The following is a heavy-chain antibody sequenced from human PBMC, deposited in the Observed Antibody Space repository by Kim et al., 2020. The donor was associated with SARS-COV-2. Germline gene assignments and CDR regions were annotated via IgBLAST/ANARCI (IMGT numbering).Heavy chain of an antibody. Sequence: NYAQKVQGRVTMTVETSTNTAYLELTSLRSDDTAVYYCASEGFLAPLTMDVWGKGTTVTVSS. V-gene: IGHV1-18*01. D-gene: IGHD3-3*01. J-gene: IGHJ6*03. CDR3: ASEGFLAPLTMDV.